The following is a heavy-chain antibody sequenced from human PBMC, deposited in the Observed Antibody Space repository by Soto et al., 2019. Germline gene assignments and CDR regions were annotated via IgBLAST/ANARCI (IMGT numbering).Heavy chain of an antibody. CDR3: VNLGYCSGGSCLTN. CDR1: GFTFSSYA. CDR2: ISSNGGST. D-gene: IGHD2-15*01. J-gene: IGHJ4*02. V-gene: IGHV3-64D*06. Sequence: HPGGSLRLSCSASGFTFSSYAMHWVRQAPGKGLEYVSAISSNGGSTYYADSVKGRFTISRDNSKNTLYLQMSSLRAEDTAVYYCVNLGYCSGGSCLTNWGQGTLVTVSS.